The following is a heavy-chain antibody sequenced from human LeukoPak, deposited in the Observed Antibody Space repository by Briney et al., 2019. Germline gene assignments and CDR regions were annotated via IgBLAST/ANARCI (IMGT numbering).Heavy chain of an antibody. CDR1: GFTFSRYV. Sequence: GGALRLSCAASGFTFSRYVMRWGRQAPGKGLERGSHISGSGGSTYYADSVRGGFTISRDNAKNTLYLQMNSLRAEDTALYYCAKDRTTYYYDSSGLDSFDIWGQGTMVTVSS. V-gene: IGHV3-23*01. J-gene: IGHJ3*02. D-gene: IGHD3-22*01. CDR2: ISGSGGST. CDR3: AKDRTTYYYDSSGLDSFDI.